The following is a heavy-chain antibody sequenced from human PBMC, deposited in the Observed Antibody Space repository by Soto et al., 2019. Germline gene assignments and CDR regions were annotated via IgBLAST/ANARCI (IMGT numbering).Heavy chain of an antibody. V-gene: IGHV3-7*01. CDR2: INQDGSEK. D-gene: IGHD5-12*01. CDR1: GFTFSNSW. CDR3: ERELIVATSEYFHH. J-gene: IGHJ1*01. Sequence: PGGSLRLSCAVSGFTFSNSWMSWVRQTPGKGLEWVANINQDGSEKYYVDSVKGRFTISRDNAKNSLYLQMNSLRAEDTAVYDCERELIVATSEYFHHWGEGTLITVSS.